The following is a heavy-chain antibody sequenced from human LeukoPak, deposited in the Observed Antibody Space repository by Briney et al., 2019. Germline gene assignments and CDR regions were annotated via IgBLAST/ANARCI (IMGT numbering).Heavy chain of an antibody. CDR3: ARDRKFGGSGSYYDNDAFDI. J-gene: IGHJ3*02. D-gene: IGHD3-10*01. Sequence: ASVKVSCKASGGTFSSYAISWVRQAPGQGLEWMGGIIPIFGTANYAQKFQGRVTITADESTSTAYMELSSLRSEDTAVYYSARDRKFGGSGSYYDNDAFDIWGQGTMVTVSS. CDR2: IIPIFGTA. CDR1: GGTFSSYA. V-gene: IGHV1-69*01.